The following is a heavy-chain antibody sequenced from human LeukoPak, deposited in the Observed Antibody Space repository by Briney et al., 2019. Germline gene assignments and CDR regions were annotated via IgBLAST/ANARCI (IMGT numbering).Heavy chain of an antibody. CDR3: ARSSYYYYMDV. J-gene: IGHJ6*03. CDR2: IYTSGST. CDR1: GGSTSSYY. Sequence: PSETLSLTCTVSGGSTSSYYWSWIRQPPGKGLEWIGYIYTSGSTNYNPSLKSRVTISVDTSKNQFSLKLSSVTAADTAVYYCARSSYYYYMDVWGKGTTVTVSS. V-gene: IGHV4-4*09.